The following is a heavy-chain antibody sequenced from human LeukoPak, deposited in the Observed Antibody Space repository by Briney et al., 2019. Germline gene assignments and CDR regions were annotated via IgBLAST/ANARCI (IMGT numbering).Heavy chain of an antibody. Sequence: VASVKVSCTASGYTFTSYYMHWVRQAPGQGLEWMGIINPSGGSTSYAQKFQGRVTMTRDTSTSTVYMELSSLRSEDTAVYYCARDFPGDPNPPFWSGYYNWFDPWGQGTLVTVSS. CDR3: ARDFPGDPNPPFWSGYYNWFDP. J-gene: IGHJ5*02. CDR2: INPSGGST. CDR1: GYTFTSYY. D-gene: IGHD3-3*01. V-gene: IGHV1-46*01.